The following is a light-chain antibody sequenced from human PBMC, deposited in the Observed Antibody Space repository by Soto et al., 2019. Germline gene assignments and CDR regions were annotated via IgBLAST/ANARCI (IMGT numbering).Light chain of an antibody. V-gene: IGKV3-11*01. CDR2: DAS. J-gene: IGKJ5*01. CDR1: QSVSIN. CDR3: QQRSNWPIT. Sequence: EIVMTQSPGTLSVSPGERATLSCRASQSVSINLAWYQQKPGQAPRLLIYDASTRATGIPARFSGSGSGTDFTLTISRLEPEDLAVYYCQQRSNWPITFGQGTRLEIK.